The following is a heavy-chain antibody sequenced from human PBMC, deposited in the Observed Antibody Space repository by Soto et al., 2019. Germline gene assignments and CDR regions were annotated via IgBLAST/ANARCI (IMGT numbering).Heavy chain of an antibody. V-gene: IGHV4-34*01. J-gene: IGHJ4*02. CDR3: AGYSSSTPINDY. CDR1: GVSFSDYY. CDR2: INHSGST. D-gene: IGHD6-6*01. Sequence: SDTLSLTCAVYGVSFSDYYWILIRQPPGKGLEWIGEINHSGSTNYNPSLKSRVTISVDTSKNQFSLKLSSVTAADTAVYYCAGYSSSTPINDYWGQGTLVTVSS.